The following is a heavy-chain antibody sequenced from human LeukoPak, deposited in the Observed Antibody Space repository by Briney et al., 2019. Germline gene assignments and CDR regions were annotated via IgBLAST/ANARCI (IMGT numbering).Heavy chain of an antibody. D-gene: IGHD3-9*01. CDR1: GFTFSSYS. V-gene: IGHV3-21*01. Sequence: NAGGSLRLSCAASGFTFSSYSMNWVRQAPGKGLEWVSSISSSSSYIYYADSVKGRFTISRDNAKNSLYLQMNSLRAEDTAVYYCARDSYYDILTGYLRYFDYWGQGTLVTVSS. CDR3: ARDSYYDILTGYLRYFDY. J-gene: IGHJ4*02. CDR2: ISSSSSYI.